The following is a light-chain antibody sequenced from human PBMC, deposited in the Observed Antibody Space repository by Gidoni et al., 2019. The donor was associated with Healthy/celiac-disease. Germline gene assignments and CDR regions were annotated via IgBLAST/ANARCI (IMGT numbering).Light chain of an antibody. Sequence: SYELTQPPSVSVSPGQTASITCSGDKLGDKYACWYQQKPGQSPVLVIYQVSKRPSGIPERFSGSNSGNTATLTISGTQAMDEADYYCQAWDSSTAHFGTGTKVTVL. CDR1: KLGDKY. CDR2: QVS. CDR3: QAWDSSTAH. V-gene: IGLV3-1*01. J-gene: IGLJ1*01.